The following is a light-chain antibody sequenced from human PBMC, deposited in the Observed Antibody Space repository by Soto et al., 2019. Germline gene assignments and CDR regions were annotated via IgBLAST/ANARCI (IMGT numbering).Light chain of an antibody. CDR2: GAS. V-gene: IGKV3-20*01. J-gene: IGKJ5*01. CDR1: QSVSSYS. Sequence: EIVLTQSPFTLSLCPGERATLSFMASQSVSSYSLAWYQQKPGQPPRLLIYGASSRATGIPDRFSGSGSGKDFTLTISRLEPEDFAVFYCQHYDSLPITLGQGKRLEIK. CDR3: QHYDSLPIT.